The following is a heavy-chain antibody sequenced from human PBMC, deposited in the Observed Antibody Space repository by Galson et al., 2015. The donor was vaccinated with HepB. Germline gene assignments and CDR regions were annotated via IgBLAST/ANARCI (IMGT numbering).Heavy chain of an antibody. CDR2: VSYDGSYT. CDR3: ARVRGLVIAAALGF. V-gene: IGHV3-30-3*01. CDR1: GFTFSHYA. Sequence: SLRLSCAASGFTFSHYAMHWVRQAPGKGLEWVAVVSYDGSYTSHADSVKGRFTVSRDNSKNTLYLQMNSLRSEDTAVYYCARVRGLVIAAALGFWGQGTLVTVSS. D-gene: IGHD6-13*01. J-gene: IGHJ4*02.